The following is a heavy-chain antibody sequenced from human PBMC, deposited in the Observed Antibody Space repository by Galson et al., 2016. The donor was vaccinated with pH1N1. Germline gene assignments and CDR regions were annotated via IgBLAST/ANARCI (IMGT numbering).Heavy chain of an antibody. D-gene: IGHD3-22*01. CDR2: IIPIFGTA. CDR1: GGTFRTYV. Sequence: SVKVSCKASGGTFRTYVISWVRQAPGQGLEWMGAIIPIFGTAKYAQKFQGRVTITADESTSTAYMELSSLRSEDTAVYYCASPSPFYGSSGYYLHFRDWGRGAWSPSPQ. CDR3: ASPSPFYGSSGYYLHFRD. V-gene: IGHV1-69*13. J-gene: IGHJ1*01.